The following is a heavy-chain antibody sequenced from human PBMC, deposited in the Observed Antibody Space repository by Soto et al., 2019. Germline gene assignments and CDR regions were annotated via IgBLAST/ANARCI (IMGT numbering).Heavy chain of an antibody. CDR1: GYTFTGYY. J-gene: IGHJ3*02. D-gene: IGHD2-8*01. CDR2: INPNSGGT. V-gene: IGHV1-2*04. Sequence: ASVKVSCKASGYTFTGYYMHWVRQAPGQGLERMGWINPNSGGTNYAQKFQSWVTMTRDTSISTDYMELSRLRSDDTAVYYCARYGSNGVCPVSAFDIWGQGTMVTVSS. CDR3: ARYGSNGVCPVSAFDI.